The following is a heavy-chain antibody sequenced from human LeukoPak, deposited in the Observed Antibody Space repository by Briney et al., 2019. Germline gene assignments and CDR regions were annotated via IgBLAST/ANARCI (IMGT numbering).Heavy chain of an antibody. V-gene: IGHV1-18*01. D-gene: IGHD3-22*01. CDR3: ARDRDPYYYDSSGYADY. CDR2: ISTYDGNT. Sequence: ASVKVSCKASGYTFANYGISWVRQAPGQGLEWMAWISTYDGNTNYAEKFQGTVTLTTDTSTTTAYMELRSLRSDDTAVYYCARDRDPYYYDSSGYADYWGQGTLLTVSS. J-gene: IGHJ4*02. CDR1: GYTFANYG.